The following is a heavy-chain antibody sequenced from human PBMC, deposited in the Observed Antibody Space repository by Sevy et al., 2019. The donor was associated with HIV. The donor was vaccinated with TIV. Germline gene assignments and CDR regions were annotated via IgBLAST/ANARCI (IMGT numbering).Heavy chain of an antibody. CDR1: GGSFSGYY. Sequence: SETLSLTCAVYGGSFSGYYWSWIRQPPGKGLEWIGEINHSGSTNYNPSLKSRVTISVDTSKNQFSLKLSSVTAADTAVYYCARARGYSGYASRYFDYWGQGTLVTVSS. D-gene: IGHD5-12*01. CDR3: ARARGYSGYASRYFDY. V-gene: IGHV4-34*01. J-gene: IGHJ4*02. CDR2: INHSGST.